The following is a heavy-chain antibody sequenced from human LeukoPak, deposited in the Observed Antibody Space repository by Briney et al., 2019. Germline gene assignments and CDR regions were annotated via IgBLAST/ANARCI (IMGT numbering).Heavy chain of an antibody. J-gene: IGHJ4*02. CDR3: AEGYYYVWGSSFDY. CDR2: IIPIFGTA. Sequence: SVKVSCKASGGTFSSYAISWVRQAPGQGLEWMGGIIPIFGTANYAQKFQGRVTITADKSTSTAYMELSSLRSEDTAVYYCAEGYYYVWGSSFDYWGQGTLVTVSS. D-gene: IGHD3-10*01. CDR1: GGTFSSYA. V-gene: IGHV1-69*06.